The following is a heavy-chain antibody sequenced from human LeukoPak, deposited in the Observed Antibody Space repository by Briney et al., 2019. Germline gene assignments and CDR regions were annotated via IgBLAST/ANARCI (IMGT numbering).Heavy chain of an antibody. D-gene: IGHD1-20*01. CDR3: ARVDDNWKKLDY. Sequence: SETLSLTCTVSGGSISSSSYYWGWIRQPPGKGLEWIGEINHSGSTNYNPSLKSRVTISVDTSKNQFSLKLSSVTAADTAVYYCARVDDNWKKLDYWGQGTLVTVSS. V-gene: IGHV4-39*07. J-gene: IGHJ4*02. CDR2: INHSGST. CDR1: GGSISSSSYY.